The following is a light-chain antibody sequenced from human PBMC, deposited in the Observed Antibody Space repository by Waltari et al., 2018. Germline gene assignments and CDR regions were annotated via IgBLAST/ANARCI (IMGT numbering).Light chain of an antibody. CDR3: QAGDNSAVV. J-gene: IGLJ2*01. CDR2: QDT. Sequence: SYKLTQPPSLSVSPGQTASITCSGDDLEDYYVAWYQQRPGQSPVLLIYQDTKRPSGIPERFSGSNSGNTATLTIRETQTIDDADYYCQAGDNSAVVFGGGTTLTVL. CDR1: DLEDYY. V-gene: IGLV3-1*01.